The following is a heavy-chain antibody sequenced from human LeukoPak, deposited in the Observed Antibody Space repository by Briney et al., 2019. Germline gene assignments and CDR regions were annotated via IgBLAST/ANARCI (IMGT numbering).Heavy chain of an antibody. CDR2: MNPNSGNT. J-gene: IGHJ6*03. V-gene: IGHV1-8*01. CDR1: GYTFTSYD. CDR3: ARLNIVVVPAASFLLSGNYYYYMDV. D-gene: IGHD2-2*01. Sequence: GASVKVSCKASGYTFTSYDINWVRQATGQGLEWMGWMNPNSGNTGYAQKFQGRVTMTRNTSISTAYMELSSLRSEDTAVYYCARLNIVVVPAASFLLSGNYYYYMDVWGKGTAVTVSS.